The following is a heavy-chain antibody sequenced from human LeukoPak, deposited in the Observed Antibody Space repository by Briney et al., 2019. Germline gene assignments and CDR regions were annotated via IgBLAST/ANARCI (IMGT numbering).Heavy chain of an antibody. Sequence: QSGGSLRLSCAASGFTFSNAWMSWVRQAPGKGLEWVSYISTSGWSKHYADSVKGRFTVSRDNAKNSLFLEMKNLRAEDTAVYYCVRGIAVADYYAYYYMDVWGKGTTVSVSS. CDR2: ISTSGWSK. D-gene: IGHD6-19*01. CDR3: VRGIAVADYYAYYYMDV. V-gene: IGHV3-48*04. CDR1: GFTFSNAW. J-gene: IGHJ6*03.